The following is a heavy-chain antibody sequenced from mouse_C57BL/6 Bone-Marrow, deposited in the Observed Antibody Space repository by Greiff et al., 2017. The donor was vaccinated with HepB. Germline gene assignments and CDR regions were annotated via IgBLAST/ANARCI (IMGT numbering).Heavy chain of an antibody. V-gene: IGHV1-75*01. CDR2: IFPGSGST. Sequence: QVQLQQSGPELVKPGASVKISCKASGYTFTDYYINWVKQRPGQGLEWIGWIFPGSGSTYYNEKFKGKATLTVDKSSSTAYMLLSSLTSEDSAVYFCARRLYSTTVVARDYWGQGTTLTVSS. CDR1: GYTFTDYY. D-gene: IGHD1-1*01. J-gene: IGHJ2*01. CDR3: ARRLYSTTVVARDY.